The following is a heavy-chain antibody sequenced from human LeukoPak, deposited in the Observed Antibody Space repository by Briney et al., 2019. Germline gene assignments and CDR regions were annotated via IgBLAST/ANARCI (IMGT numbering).Heavy chain of an antibody. CDR2: IYPGDSDT. CDR3: ARGGGYSGYHGALAAGYFDY. D-gene: IGHD5-12*01. CDR1: GYSFTSYW. Sequence: GESLKISCKGSGYSFTSYWIGWVRQMPGKGLEWMGIIYPGDSDTRYSPSFQGQVTISADKSISTAYLQWSSLKASDTAMYYCARGGGYSGYHGALAAGYFDYWGQGTLVTVSS. J-gene: IGHJ4*02. V-gene: IGHV5-51*01.